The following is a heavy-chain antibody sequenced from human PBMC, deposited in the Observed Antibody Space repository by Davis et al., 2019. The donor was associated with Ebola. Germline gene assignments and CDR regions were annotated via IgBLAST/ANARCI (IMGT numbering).Heavy chain of an antibody. J-gene: IGHJ5*02. CDR3: AKEDWWRFDP. D-gene: IGHD2-8*02. CDR1: GFTFRTYS. V-gene: IGHV3-21*04. Sequence: PGGSLRLSCAASGFTFRTYSMNWVRQAPGKGLEWVSYISGNMAEIYYADSVKGRFTISRSNAKNSLYLQMNSLRAEDTAMYYCAKEDWWRFDPWGQGTLVTVSS. CDR2: ISGNMAEI.